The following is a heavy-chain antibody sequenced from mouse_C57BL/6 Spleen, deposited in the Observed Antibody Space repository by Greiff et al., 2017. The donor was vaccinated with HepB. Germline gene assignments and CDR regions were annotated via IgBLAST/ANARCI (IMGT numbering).Heavy chain of an antibody. CDR2: IYPGDGDT. J-gene: IGHJ4*01. D-gene: IGHD2-4*01. CDR3: ARGGDYEQAFYYAMDY. V-gene: IGHV1-80*01. CDR1: GYAFSSYW. Sequence: VQLQQSGAELVKPGASVKISCKASGYAFSSYWMNWVKQRPGKGLEWIGQIYPGDGDTNYNGKFKGKATLTADKSSSTAYMQLSSLTSEDSAVYVCARGGDYEQAFYYAMDYWGQGASVTVSS.